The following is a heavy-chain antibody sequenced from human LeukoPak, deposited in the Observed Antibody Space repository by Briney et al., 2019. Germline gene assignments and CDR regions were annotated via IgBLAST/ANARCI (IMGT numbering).Heavy chain of an antibody. CDR2: IGGST. CDR3: PKESAIRYFDFDY. CDR1: GFTFSSYA. D-gene: IGHD3-9*01. J-gene: IGHJ4*02. Sequence: GGSLRLSCAASGFTFSSYAMSWVRQAPGKGLEWVSAIGGSTYYADSVKGRFTISRDNSKNTLYLQMNSLRAEDTAVYYFPKESAIRYFDFDYWGQGILVTVSS. V-gene: IGHV3-23*01.